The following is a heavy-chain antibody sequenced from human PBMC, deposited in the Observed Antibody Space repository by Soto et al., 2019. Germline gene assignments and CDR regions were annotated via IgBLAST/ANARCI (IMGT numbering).Heavy chain of an antibody. Sequence: LRLSCAASGFTFSNYAMTWVRQAAGKGLEWVSSISGPGGSTYYADSVQGRFTVSRDNSKNTLFLQMNSLRAEDTALYYCARDERIAVAGTDTWGQGILVTVSS. V-gene: IGHV3-23*01. J-gene: IGHJ5*02. CDR2: ISGPGGST. CDR1: GFTFSNYA. CDR3: ARDERIAVAGTDT. D-gene: IGHD6-19*01.